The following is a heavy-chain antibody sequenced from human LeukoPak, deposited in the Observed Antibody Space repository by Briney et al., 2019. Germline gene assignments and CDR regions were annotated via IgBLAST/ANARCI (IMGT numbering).Heavy chain of an antibody. D-gene: IGHD5-18*01. Sequence: GGSLRLSCAASGFTFSSYAMHWVRQAPGKGLEWVAVISYDGSNKYYADSVKGRLTISRDNSKNTLYLQMNSLRAEDTAVYYCARDYRLDTAMALDYWGQGTLVTVSS. J-gene: IGHJ4*02. CDR2: ISYDGSNK. CDR1: GFTFSSYA. V-gene: IGHV3-30*01. CDR3: ARDYRLDTAMALDY.